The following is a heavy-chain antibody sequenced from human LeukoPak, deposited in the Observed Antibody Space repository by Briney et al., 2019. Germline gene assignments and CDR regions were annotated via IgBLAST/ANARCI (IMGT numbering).Heavy chain of an antibody. CDR3: ARGRNLAV. Sequence: GGSLRLSCAASGFTSSSYWMSWVRQAPGKGLEWVANIKEDGSEKYYVDSVKGRFTISRDNAKKSLFLQMNSLRVEDTAVYYCARGRNLAVWGQGTTVTVSS. CDR1: GFTSSSYW. V-gene: IGHV3-7*01. CDR2: IKEDGSEK. J-gene: IGHJ6*02.